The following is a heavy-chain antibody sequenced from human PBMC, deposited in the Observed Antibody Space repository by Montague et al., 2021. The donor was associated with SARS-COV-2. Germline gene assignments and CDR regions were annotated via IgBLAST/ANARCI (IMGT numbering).Heavy chain of an antibody. Sequence: SETLSLTCTVSGDSIRSYHWTWIRQPPGKGLEWIGLISDSGRTIYNPSLKSRVTISVDTLKNQFFLNLRSMVAADTAIYYCTRDRGVAAADNYYYGMDVWGPGTTVTVSS. CDR2: ISDSGRT. D-gene: IGHD6-13*01. J-gene: IGHJ6*02. V-gene: IGHV4-59*13. CDR1: GDSIRSYH. CDR3: TRDRGVAAADNYYYGMDV.